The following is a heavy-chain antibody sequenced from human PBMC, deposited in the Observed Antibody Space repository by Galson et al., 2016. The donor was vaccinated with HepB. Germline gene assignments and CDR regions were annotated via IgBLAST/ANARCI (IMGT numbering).Heavy chain of an antibody. J-gene: IGHJ6*02. CDR3: VKDTVKGYNGLDV. V-gene: IGHV3-9*01. CDR2: ISWNGYTI. CDR1: GFTFDDYT. Sequence: SCAGYGFTFDDYTLHWVRQAPGRGLEWVSSISWNGYTINYADSVKGRFTISRDNAKKSLSLKMNSLRSEDTALYYCVKDTVKGYNGLDVWGQGTTVTVSS.